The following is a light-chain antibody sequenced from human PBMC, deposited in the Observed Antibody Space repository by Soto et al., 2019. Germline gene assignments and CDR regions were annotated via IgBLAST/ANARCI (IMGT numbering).Light chain of an antibody. CDR1: QSVTIY. V-gene: IGKV3-11*01. CDR3: QQRVNWPLT. Sequence: EIVLTQSPATLSLSPGERATLSCRASQSVTIYLVWYQQKPGQAPRLLIYNVSDRATGIPARFSGSGSGTDFNLTISSLEPEDFAVYYCQQRVNWPLTFGQGTRLEIK. CDR2: NVS. J-gene: IGKJ5*01.